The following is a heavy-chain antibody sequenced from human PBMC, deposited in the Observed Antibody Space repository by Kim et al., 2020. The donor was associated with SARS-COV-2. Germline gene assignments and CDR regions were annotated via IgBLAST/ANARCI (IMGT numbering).Heavy chain of an antibody. Sequence: GGSLRLSCAASGFTFSYYYMSWIRQAPGKGLEWVSYISSSGTTIYYADSVKGRFTISRDNAKNSLYLQMNSLRAEDTAVYYCARVRGAAGPFYYYYYGMDVWGQGTTGTVSS. CDR3: ARVRGAAGPFYYYYYGMDV. J-gene: IGHJ6*02. CDR2: ISSSGTTI. CDR1: GFTFSYYY. D-gene: IGHD6-13*01. V-gene: IGHV3-11*01.